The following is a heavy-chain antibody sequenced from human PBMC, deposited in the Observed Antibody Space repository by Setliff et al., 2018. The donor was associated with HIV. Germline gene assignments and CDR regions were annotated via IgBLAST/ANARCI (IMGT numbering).Heavy chain of an antibody. CDR1: GFTFDDYT. Sequence: GGSLRLSCAASGFTFDDYTRHWVRQAPGKAPEWVSLISWDGYNTYYADSVQGRFTISRDNSKNSLYLEMSSLTNEDTAFYYCAEDTQTGYYDYWDREPCSPSPQ. CDR2: ISWDGYNT. J-gene: IGHJ4*02. V-gene: IGHV3-43*01. D-gene: IGHD3-10*01. CDR3: AEDTQTGYYDY.